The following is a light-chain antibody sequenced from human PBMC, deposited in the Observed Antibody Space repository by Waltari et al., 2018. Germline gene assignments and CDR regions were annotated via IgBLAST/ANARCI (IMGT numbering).Light chain of an antibody. J-gene: IGLJ1*01. V-gene: IGLV1-40*01. CDR1: RSNIGPGCA. CDR2: GYN. Sequence: SVLTQPPSVSGAPGPTVTLPCTRRRSNIGPGCAVPWSPQLPGTAPNPLIYGYNNRPSGVPDRFSGSKSGTSASLAITGLQADDEADYYCQSYDSSLTLYVFGPGTKVTVL. CDR3: QSYDSSLTLYV.